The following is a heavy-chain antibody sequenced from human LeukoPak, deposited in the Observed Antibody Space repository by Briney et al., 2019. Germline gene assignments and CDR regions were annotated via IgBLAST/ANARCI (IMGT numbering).Heavy chain of an antibody. CDR3: ARDKGTYYDFWSGYYNWFDP. J-gene: IGHJ5*02. V-gene: IGHV1-69*04. CDR2: IIPILGIA. Sequence: SVKVSCKASGGTFSSYAISWVRQAPGQGLEWMGRIIPILGIANYAQKFQGGVTITADKSTSTAYMELSSLRSEDTAVYYCARDKGTYYDFWSGYYNWFDPWGQGTLVTASS. CDR1: GGTFSSYA. D-gene: IGHD3-3*01.